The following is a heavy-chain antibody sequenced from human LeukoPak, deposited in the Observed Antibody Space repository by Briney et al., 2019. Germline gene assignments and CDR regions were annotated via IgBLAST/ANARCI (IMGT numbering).Heavy chain of an antibody. CDR3: ARGHVTAMARDY. Sequence: GGSLRLSCAASGFSLRNYWMHWVRQAPGKGLVWVSRINGDGSRTNYADSVKGRFTISRDNAKNTLHLQMNSLRGEDTAVYLCARGHVTAMARDYWGQGTLVTVSS. V-gene: IGHV3-74*01. D-gene: IGHD5-18*01. CDR1: GFSLRNYW. J-gene: IGHJ4*02. CDR2: INGDGSRT.